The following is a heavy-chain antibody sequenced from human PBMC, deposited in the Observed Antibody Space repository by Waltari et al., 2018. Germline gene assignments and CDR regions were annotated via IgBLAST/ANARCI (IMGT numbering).Heavy chain of an antibody. Sequence: QVQLQQWGAGLLKPSEPLSLPCAVYGGSFSGYYWSWIRQPPGKGLEWIGEINHSGSTNYNPSLKSRVTISVDTSKNQFSLKLSSVTAADTAVYYCARRAGYSYGFGHWGQGTLVTVSS. D-gene: IGHD5-18*01. J-gene: IGHJ4*02. CDR1: GGSFSGYY. CDR3: ARRAGYSYGFGH. CDR2: INHSGST. V-gene: IGHV4-34*01.